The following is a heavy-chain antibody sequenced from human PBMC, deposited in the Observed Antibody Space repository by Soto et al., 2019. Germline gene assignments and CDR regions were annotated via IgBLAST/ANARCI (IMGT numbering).Heavy chain of an antibody. CDR1: GGTFSSYA. V-gene: IGHV1-69*13. CDR3: ARTYDFWSGYMYYFDY. J-gene: IGHJ4*02. CDR2: IIPIFGTA. Sequence: GASVKVSCKASGGTFSSYAMSWVRQAPGQGLEWMGGIIPIFGTANYAQKFQGRVTITADESTSTAYMELSSLRSEDTAVYYCARTYDFWSGYMYYFDYWGQGTLVTVS. D-gene: IGHD3-3*01.